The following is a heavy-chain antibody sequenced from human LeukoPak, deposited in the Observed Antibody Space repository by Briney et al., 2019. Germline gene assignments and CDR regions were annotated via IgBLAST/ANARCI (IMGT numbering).Heavy chain of an antibody. J-gene: IGHJ4*02. V-gene: IGHV3-23*01. CDR2: ITGSGAHT. CDR1: GFTFTSYA. CDR3: AKDLTVGVRGVMDY. Sequence: GGSLRLSCAASGFTFTSYAMSWVRQAPGKGLEWVSAITGSGAHTYDADSVKGRFTISRDNSKNTLYLQVNSLRAEDTAVYYCAKDLTVGVRGVMDYWGQGTLVTFSS. D-gene: IGHD3-10*01.